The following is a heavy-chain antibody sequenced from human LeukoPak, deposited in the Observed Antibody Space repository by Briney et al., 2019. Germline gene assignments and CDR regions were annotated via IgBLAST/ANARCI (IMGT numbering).Heavy chain of an antibody. Sequence: PSETLSLTWTVSGGSISSYYWSWIRQPPGKGLEWIGYIYYSGSTNYNPSLKSRVTISVDTSKNQFSLKLSSVTAADTAVYYCASLVVVSYAFDIWGQGTMVTVSS. D-gene: IGHD3-22*01. CDR3: ASLVVVSYAFDI. CDR2: IYYSGST. V-gene: IGHV4-59*01. J-gene: IGHJ3*02. CDR1: GGSISSYY.